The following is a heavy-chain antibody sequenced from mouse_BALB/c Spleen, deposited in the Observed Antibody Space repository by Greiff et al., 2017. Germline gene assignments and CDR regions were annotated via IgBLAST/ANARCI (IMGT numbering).Heavy chain of an antibody. CDR2: IYPGGGYT. CDR1: GYTFTSYW. D-gene: IGHD3-2*02. J-gene: IGHJ1*01. V-gene: IGHV1-55*01. CDR3: ANSAQATNV. Sequence: QVQLQQPGAELVKPGASVKLSCKASGYTFTSYWMHWVKQRPGHGLEWIGDIYPGGGYTNYNEKFKGKATLTADTSSSTAYMQLSSLTSEDSAVYFSANSAQATNVWGAGTTVTVSS.